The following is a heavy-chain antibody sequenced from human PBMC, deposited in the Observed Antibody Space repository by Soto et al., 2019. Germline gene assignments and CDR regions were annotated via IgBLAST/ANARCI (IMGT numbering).Heavy chain of an antibody. Sequence: GGSLRLSCAASGFTFDDYAMHWVRQAPGKGLEWVSGISWNSGSIGYADSVKGRFTISRDNAKNSLYLQMNSLRAEDTALYYCAKAVAMGDDAFDIWGQGTMVTVSS. D-gene: IGHD5-18*01. CDR2: ISWNSGSI. CDR1: GFTFDDYA. CDR3: AKAVAMGDDAFDI. J-gene: IGHJ3*02. V-gene: IGHV3-9*01.